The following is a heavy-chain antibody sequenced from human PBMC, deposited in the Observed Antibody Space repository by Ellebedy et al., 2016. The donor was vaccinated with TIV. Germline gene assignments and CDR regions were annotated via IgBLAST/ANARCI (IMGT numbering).Heavy chain of an antibody. CDR1: GFTFSSYA. CDR3: AKDRYFDWKNWFDP. Sequence: GESLKISXAASGFTFSSYAMSWVRQAPGKGLEWVSAISGSGGSTYYADSVKGRFTISRDNSKNTLYLQMNSLRAEDTAVYYCAKDRYFDWKNWFDPWGQGTLVTVSS. D-gene: IGHD3-9*01. J-gene: IGHJ5*02. V-gene: IGHV3-23*01. CDR2: ISGSGGST.